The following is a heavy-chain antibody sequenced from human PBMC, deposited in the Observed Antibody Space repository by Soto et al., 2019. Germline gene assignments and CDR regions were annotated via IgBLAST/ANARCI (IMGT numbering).Heavy chain of an antibody. CDR3: AREGDYYYDSSGYAYYFDY. V-gene: IGHV1-69*12. J-gene: IGHJ4*02. Sequence: QVQLVQSGAEVKKPGSSVKVSCKASGGTFSSYAISWVRQAPGQGLEWMGGIIPIFGTANYAQKFQGRVTITADESTGTANIERSRLRPEDTTVYYCAREGDYYYDSSGYAYYFDYWGQGTLDTVSS. CDR2: IIPIFGTA. D-gene: IGHD3-22*01. CDR1: GGTFSSYA.